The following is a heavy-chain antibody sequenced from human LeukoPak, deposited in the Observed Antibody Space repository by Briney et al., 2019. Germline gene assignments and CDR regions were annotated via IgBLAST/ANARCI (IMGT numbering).Heavy chain of an antibody. D-gene: IGHD2-2*01. CDR3: AKDICSSTSRYLYYYSYYMDV. CDR2: ISWNSGSI. CDR1: GFTFDDYA. Sequence: GRSLRLSCAASGFTFDDYAMHWVRQAPGKGLEWVSGISWNSGSIGYADSVKGRFTISRDNAKNSLYLQMNSLRAEDTALYYCAKDICSSTSRYLYYYSYYMDVWGKGNTVTVSS. J-gene: IGHJ6*03. V-gene: IGHV3-9*01.